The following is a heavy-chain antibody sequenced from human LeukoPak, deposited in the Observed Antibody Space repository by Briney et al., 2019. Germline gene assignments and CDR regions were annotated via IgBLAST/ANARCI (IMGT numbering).Heavy chain of an antibody. CDR1: GFTFSSYE. Sequence: PGGSLRLSCAASGFTFSSYEMNWVRQAPGKGLVWVSRIHSDGSSTTYADSVKGRFTISRDNAKNTLYLQMNSLRAEDTAVYYCAREFPYLDYWGQGTLVTVSS. CDR3: AREFPYLDY. J-gene: IGHJ4*02. V-gene: IGHV3-74*01. CDR2: IHSDGSST.